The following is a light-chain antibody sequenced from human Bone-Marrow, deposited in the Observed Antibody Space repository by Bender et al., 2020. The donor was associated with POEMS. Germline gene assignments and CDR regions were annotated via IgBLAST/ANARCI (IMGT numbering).Light chain of an antibody. CDR2: DVD. J-gene: IGLJ3*02. CDR3: CSFAGSGDFV. V-gene: IGLV2-8*01. CDR1: DDDLAQNY. Sequence: QPALTQPPSASGSPGQSITISCTGSDDDLAQNYVSWYQHHPGKAPKLLLYDVDIRPSGVSTRFSGSKSGNRASLTVSGLQPEDEADYFCCSFAGSGDFVFGGGTRLTVL.